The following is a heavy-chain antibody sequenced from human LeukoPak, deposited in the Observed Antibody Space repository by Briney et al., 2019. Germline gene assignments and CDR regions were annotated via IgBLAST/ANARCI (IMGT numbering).Heavy chain of an antibody. Sequence: KFQGRVTMTRDTSTSTVYMELSSLRSEDTAVYYCARDRRLLDYWGQGTLVTVSS. J-gene: IGHJ4*02. D-gene: IGHD5-24*01. V-gene: IGHV1-46*01. CDR3: ARDRRLLDY.